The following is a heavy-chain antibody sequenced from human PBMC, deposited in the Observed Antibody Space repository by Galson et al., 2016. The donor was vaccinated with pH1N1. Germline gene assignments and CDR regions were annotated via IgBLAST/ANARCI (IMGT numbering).Heavy chain of an antibody. Sequence: ATSGFTFKNYVMSWVRQAPGKGLEWLSVISGRGGNTYYADSVKGRFTISRDNFKNTLYLEMNKLKDDDTAVYYCAKGRSREFLHFPFDAFDVWGQGTMVSVSA. CDR1: GFTFKNYV. D-gene: IGHD3-10*01. J-gene: IGHJ3*01. CDR2: ISGRGGNT. CDR3: AKGRSREFLHFPFDAFDV. V-gene: IGHV3-23*01.